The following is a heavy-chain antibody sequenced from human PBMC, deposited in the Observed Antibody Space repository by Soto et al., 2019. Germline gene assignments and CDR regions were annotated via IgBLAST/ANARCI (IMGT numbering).Heavy chain of an antibody. V-gene: IGHV3-30-3*01. Sequence: GGSLRLSCAASGFTFSSYAMHWVRQAPGKGLEWVAVISYDGSNKYYADSVKGRFTISRDNSKNTLYLQMNSLRAEDTAVYYCARDLTGGYTDLDYWGQGTLVTVAA. J-gene: IGHJ4*02. CDR1: GFTFSSYA. CDR2: ISYDGSNK. CDR3: ARDLTGGYTDLDY. D-gene: IGHD5-12*01.